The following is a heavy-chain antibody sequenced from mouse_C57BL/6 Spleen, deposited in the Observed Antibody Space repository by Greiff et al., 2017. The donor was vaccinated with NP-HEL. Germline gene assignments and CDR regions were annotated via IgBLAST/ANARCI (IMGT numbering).Heavy chain of an antibody. Sequence: EVQVVESGGGLVKPGGSLKLSCAASGFTFSSYTMSWVRQTPEKWLEWVATISGGGGNTYYPDSVKGRFTISRANAKNTLYLQMSSLRSEDTALYYCARHNPYYAMDYWGQGTSVTVSS. J-gene: IGHJ4*01. CDR1: GFTFSSYT. CDR3: ARHNPYYAMDY. V-gene: IGHV5-9*01. CDR2: ISGGGGNT.